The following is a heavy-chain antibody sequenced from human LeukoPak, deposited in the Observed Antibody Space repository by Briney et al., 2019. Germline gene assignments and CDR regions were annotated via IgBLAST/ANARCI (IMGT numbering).Heavy chain of an antibody. CDR3: AREYYYSSGNYYNRIDY. Sequence: ASVKVSCKASGYTFSDYYMHWVRQAPGQGLEWMGWIHPNSGGTNYAQKFQGRITMTRDTSISTAYMVLNRLRSDDTAVYSCAREYYYSSGNYYNRIDYWGQGTLVTVSS. D-gene: IGHD3-10*01. CDR1: GYTFSDYY. V-gene: IGHV1-2*02. CDR2: IHPNSGGT. J-gene: IGHJ4*02.